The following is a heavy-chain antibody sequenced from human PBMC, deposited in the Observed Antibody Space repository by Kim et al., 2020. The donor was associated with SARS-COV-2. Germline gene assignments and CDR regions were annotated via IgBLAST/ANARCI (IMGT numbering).Heavy chain of an antibody. CDR1: GYTFTSYD. V-gene: IGHV1-8*01. D-gene: IGHD6-6*01. CDR2: MNPNSGNT. CDR3: ARDPRPSRRYSSSSLVGGSGY. Sequence: ASVKVSCKASGYTFTSYDINWVRQATGQGLEWMGWMNPNSGNTGYAQKFQGRVTMTRNTSISTAYMELSSLRSEDTAVYYCARDPRPSRRYSSSSLVGGSGYWGQGTLVTVSS. J-gene: IGHJ4*02.